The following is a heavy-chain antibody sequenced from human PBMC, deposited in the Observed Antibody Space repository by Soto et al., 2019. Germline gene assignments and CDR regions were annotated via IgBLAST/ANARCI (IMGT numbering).Heavy chain of an antibody. Sequence: GGSLRLSCISSGFTFRTYTMNWVRQAPGKGLEWVSGIRGFSPYTFYAESVKGRFAISRDNAKNSLYLQMNSLRAEDTAVYYCARDRGYDAHDYYYNAMDVWGQGTTVTVSS. CDR3: ARDRGYDAHDYYYNAMDV. CDR2: IRGFSPYT. CDR1: GFTFRTYT. D-gene: IGHD2-15*01. V-gene: IGHV3-21*01. J-gene: IGHJ6*02.